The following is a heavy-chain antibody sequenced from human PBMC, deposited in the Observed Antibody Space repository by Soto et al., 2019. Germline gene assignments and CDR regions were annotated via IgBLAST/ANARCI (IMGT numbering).Heavy chain of an antibody. CDR3: ARDPNCSSTSCSQGWFDP. Sequence: GGSLRLSCAASGFTFSSYGMHWVRQAPGKGLEWVAVIWYDGSNKYYADSVRGRFTISRDNSKNTLYLQMNSLRAEDTAVYYCARDPNCSSTSCSQGWFDPWGQGTLVTVS. V-gene: IGHV3-33*01. D-gene: IGHD2-2*01. CDR1: GFTFSSYG. CDR2: IWYDGSNK. J-gene: IGHJ5*02.